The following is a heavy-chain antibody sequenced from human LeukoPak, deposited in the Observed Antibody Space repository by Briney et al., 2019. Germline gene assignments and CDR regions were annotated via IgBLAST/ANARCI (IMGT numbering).Heavy chain of an antibody. CDR2: VKEDGSEK. J-gene: IGHJ4*02. Sequence: GGSLRLSCEASGFTYSESWMTWVRQAPGKGLEWVASVKEDGSEKYYVDSVKGRFTISRDNSKNTLYLQMNSLRAEDTAVYYCAKDQLYSSSWRPLDYWGQGTLVTVSS. CDR1: GFTYSESW. V-gene: IGHV3-7*01. D-gene: IGHD6-13*01. CDR3: AKDQLYSSSWRPLDY.